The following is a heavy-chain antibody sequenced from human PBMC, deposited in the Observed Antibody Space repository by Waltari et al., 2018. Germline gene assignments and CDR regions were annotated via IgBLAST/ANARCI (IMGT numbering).Heavy chain of an antibody. D-gene: IGHD3-16*01. CDR3: ARLRPGGGTFLDI. V-gene: IGHV4-59*08. Sequence: QVQLQESGPGLVKPSETLSLTCTVSDGSISPHYWSWIRQSPGKGLDWIGYIYYSGSTTYNPPLKSRVTMSVDTSRNQFSLKLSSVTAADTAVYYCARLRPGGGTFLDIWGQGTLVIVSS. J-gene: IGHJ3*02. CDR2: IYYSGST. CDR1: DGSISPHY.